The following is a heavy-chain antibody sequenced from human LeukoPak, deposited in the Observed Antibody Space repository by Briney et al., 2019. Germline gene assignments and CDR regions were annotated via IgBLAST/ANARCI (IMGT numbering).Heavy chain of an antibody. Sequence: SETLSLTCTVSGGSINSSSYHWGWIRQPPGKGLEWIGSIYYSGSTYYNPSLKSRVTISVDTSKNQFSLKLSSVTAADTAVYYCAREAVVVAATWGYYYYGMDVWGQGTTVTVSS. J-gene: IGHJ6*02. D-gene: IGHD2-15*01. CDR3: AREAVVVAATWGYYYYGMDV. CDR1: GGSINSSSYH. CDR2: IYYSGST. V-gene: IGHV4-39*02.